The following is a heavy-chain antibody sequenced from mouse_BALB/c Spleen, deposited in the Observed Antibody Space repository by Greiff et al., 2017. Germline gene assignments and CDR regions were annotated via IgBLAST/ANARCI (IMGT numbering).Heavy chain of an antibody. D-gene: IGHD2-1*01. J-gene: IGHJ4*01. Sequence: EVKLVESGGGLVKPGGSLKLSCAASGFTFSSYAMSWVRQTPEKRLEWVASISSGGSTYYPDSVKGRFTISRDNARNILYLQMSSLRSEDTAMYYCARGGNYVDYYAMDYWGQGTSVTVSS. CDR2: ISSGGST. CDR3: ARGGNYVDYYAMDY. V-gene: IGHV5-6-5*01. CDR1: GFTFSSYA.